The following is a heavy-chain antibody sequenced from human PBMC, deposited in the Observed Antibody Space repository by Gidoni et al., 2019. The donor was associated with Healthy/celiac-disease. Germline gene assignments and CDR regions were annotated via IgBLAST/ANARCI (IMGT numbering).Heavy chain of an antibody. Sequence: EVQLLESGGGLVQPGGSLRLSCAASGFTFSSYAMSWVRQAPGKGLEWISAISGSGGSTYYADSEKGRFTISRDNSKNTLYLQMNSLRAEDTAVYYCAKDRHDSYYYDSSGYYYGPSPFDYWGQGTLVTVSS. CDR1: GFTFSSYA. D-gene: IGHD3-22*01. CDR2: ISGSGGST. V-gene: IGHV3-23*01. J-gene: IGHJ4*02. CDR3: AKDRHDSYYYDSSGYYYGPSPFDY.